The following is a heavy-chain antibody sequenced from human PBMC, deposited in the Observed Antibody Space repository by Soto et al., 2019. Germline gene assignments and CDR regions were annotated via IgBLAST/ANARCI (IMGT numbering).Heavy chain of an antibody. J-gene: IGHJ6*03. V-gene: IGHV3-15*01. CDR2: IKSKTDGGTT. CDR1: GFTFSNAW. D-gene: IGHD4-17*01. CDR3: TTAPYGALHPHYYYYYMDV. Sequence: GGSLRLSCAASGFTFSNAWMSWVRQAPGKGLEWVGRIKSKTDGGTTDYAAPVKGRFTISRDDSKNTLYLQMNSLKTEDTAVYYCTTAPYGALHPHYYYYYMDVWGKGTTVTVSS.